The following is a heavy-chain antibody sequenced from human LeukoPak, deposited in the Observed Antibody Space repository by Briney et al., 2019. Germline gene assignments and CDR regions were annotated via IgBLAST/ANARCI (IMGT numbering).Heavy chain of an antibody. Sequence: ASVKVSCKASGGTFSRYAISWVRQAPGQGLEWMGGIIPVLGTANYAQTFQNKVTITADESTSTTYMELSSLTSEDTAVYYCATSGGDYYYYSLDVWGKGTPVTISS. V-gene: IGHV1-69*13. J-gene: IGHJ6*03. D-gene: IGHD3-10*01. CDR3: ATSGGDYYYYSLDV. CDR2: IIPVLGTA. CDR1: GGTFSRYA.